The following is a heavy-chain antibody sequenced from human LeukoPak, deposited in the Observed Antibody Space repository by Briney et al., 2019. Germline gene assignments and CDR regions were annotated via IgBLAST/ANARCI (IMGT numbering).Heavy chain of an antibody. CDR1: GGSISNGNW. CDR2: IYHSGST. V-gene: IGHV4-4*02. J-gene: IGHJ4*02. D-gene: IGHD5-18*01. CDR3: ASEGGYSYGYGY. Sequence: PSETLSLTCTVSGGSISNGNWWSWVRQPPGKGLEWIGEIYHSGSTNYNPSLKTRVTISVDKSRNEFSLKLSSVTAADTAVYYCASEGGYSYGYGYWGQGTLVSVSS.